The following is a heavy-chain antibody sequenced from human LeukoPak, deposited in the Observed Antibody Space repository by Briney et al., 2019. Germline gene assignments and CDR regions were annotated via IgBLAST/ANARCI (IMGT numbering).Heavy chain of an antibody. J-gene: IGHJ5*02. V-gene: IGHV4-59*11. Sequence: SETLSLTCTVSGGSISSHYWSWIRQPPGKGLEWIGYIYYSGSTNYNPSLKSRVTISVDTSKNQFSLKLSSVTAADTAVYYCARTRVYYYGSGSYYNSNWFDPWGQGTLVTVSS. CDR2: IYYSGST. CDR3: ARTRVYYYGSGSYYNSNWFDP. CDR1: GGSISSHY. D-gene: IGHD3-10*01.